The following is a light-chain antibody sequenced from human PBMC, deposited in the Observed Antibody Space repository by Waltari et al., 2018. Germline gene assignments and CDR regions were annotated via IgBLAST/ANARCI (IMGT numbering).Light chain of an antibody. CDR3: QQYDNFPLT. V-gene: IGKV1-5*03. CDR2: KAT. Sequence: DIQMTQSPSTLPASVGDRVTITCRASRSISKWLAWYQQKPGKAPKLLIYKATYLQSGVPSRFSGIGSGTEFTLTISSLQPDDFATYYCQQYDNFPLTFGGGTKVEIK. CDR1: RSISKW. J-gene: IGKJ4*01.